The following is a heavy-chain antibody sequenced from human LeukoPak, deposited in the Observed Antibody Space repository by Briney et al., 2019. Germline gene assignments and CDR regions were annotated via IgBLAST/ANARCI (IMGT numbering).Heavy chain of an antibody. CDR3: AKMGEAAGTHFDY. CDR2: ISGSGGST. V-gene: IGHV3-23*01. CDR1: GFTFSSYT. Sequence: PGGSLRLSCAASGFTFSSYTMSWVRQAPGKGLEWVSAISGSGGSTYYADSVKGRFTISRDNSKNTLYLQMNSLRAEDTAVYYCAKMGEAAGTHFDYWGQGTLVTVSS. D-gene: IGHD6-13*01. J-gene: IGHJ4*02.